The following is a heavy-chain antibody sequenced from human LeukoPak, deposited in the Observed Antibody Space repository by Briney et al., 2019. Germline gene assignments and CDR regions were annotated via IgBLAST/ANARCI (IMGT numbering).Heavy chain of an antibody. CDR2: INPSGGST. V-gene: IGHV1-46*01. D-gene: IGHD3-3*01. CDR1: GYTFTSYG. J-gene: IGHJ6*02. CDR3: AREIYDFWSGSPPAV. Sequence: ASVKVSCKASGYTFTSYGISWVRQAPGQGLEWMGIINPSGGSTSYAQKFQGRVTMTRDTSTSTVYMELSSLRSEDTAVYYCAREIYDFWSGSPPAVWGQGTTVTVSS.